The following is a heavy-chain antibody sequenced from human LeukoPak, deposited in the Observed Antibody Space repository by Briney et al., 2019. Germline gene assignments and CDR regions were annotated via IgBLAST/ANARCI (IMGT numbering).Heavy chain of an antibody. Sequence: SSETLSLTCTVSGGSISSYYWSWIRQPPGKGLEWIGSIYYSGSTYYNPSLKSRVTISVDTSKNQFSLKLSSVTAADTAVYYCATEWAGYSGYGPYYFDYWGQGTLVTVSS. V-gene: IGHV4-59*05. D-gene: IGHD5-12*01. CDR1: GGSISSYY. CDR3: ATEWAGYSGYGPYYFDY. CDR2: IYYSGST. J-gene: IGHJ4*02.